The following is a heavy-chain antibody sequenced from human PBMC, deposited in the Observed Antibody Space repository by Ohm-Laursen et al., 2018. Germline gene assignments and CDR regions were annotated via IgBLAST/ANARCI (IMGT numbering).Heavy chain of an antibody. J-gene: IGHJ4*02. V-gene: IGHV4-59*12. CDR3: ARGFSGWWGRIDY. D-gene: IGHD6-19*01. CDR1: GGSISSYY. Sequence: DTLSLTCTVSGGSISSYYWSWIRQPPGKGLEWIGYIYYSGSTNYNPSLKSRVTISVDTSKNQFSLKLSSVTAADTAVYYCARGFSGWWGRIDYWGQGILVTVSS. CDR2: IYYSGST.